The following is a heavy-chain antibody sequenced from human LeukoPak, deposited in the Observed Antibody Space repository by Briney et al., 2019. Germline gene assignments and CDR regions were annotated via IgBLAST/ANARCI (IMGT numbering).Heavy chain of an antibody. CDR2: IYYSGST. D-gene: IGHD1-26*01. J-gene: IGHJ4*02. CDR3: ASGSYYFDY. CDR1: GGSIRSYY. V-gene: IGHV4-59*08. Sequence: SETLSLTCTVSGGSIRSYYWSWIRQRPGKGLECIGYIYYSGSTKYNPSLKSRATISVDTSKNQFSLKQSSVTAADTAVYYCASGSYYFDYWGQGTLVTVSS.